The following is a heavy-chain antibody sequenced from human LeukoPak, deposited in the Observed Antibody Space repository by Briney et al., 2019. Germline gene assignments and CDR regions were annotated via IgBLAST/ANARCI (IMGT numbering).Heavy chain of an antibody. D-gene: IGHD2-2*01. CDR1: GGSISSYY. V-gene: IGHV4-4*09. CDR3: AGGQPQLDY. CDR2: IYTSGST. J-gene: IGHJ4*02. Sequence: PSETLSLTCTVSGGSISSYYWSWIRQPPGKGLEWIGYIYTSGSTNYNPSLKSRVTMSVDTSKNQFSLKLSSVTAADTAVYYCAGGQPQLDYWGQGTLVTVSS.